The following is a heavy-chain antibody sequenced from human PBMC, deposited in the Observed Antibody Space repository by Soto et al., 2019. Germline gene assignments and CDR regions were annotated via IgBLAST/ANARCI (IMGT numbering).Heavy chain of an antibody. V-gene: IGHV1-46*01. J-gene: IGHJ4*02. CDR1: GYTFTRYY. Sequence: QVQLVQSGAEVKKTGASVKVSCNAAGYTFTRYYMHWVRQAPGQGLEWMGIINPSAGSTSYAQKFQGRLTMTRDTSTSTVYMELSSLRSEDTAVYYCARVYCSGGGCYGIDYWGQGTLVTVCS. CDR3: ARVYCSGGGCYGIDY. D-gene: IGHD2-15*01. CDR2: INPSAGST.